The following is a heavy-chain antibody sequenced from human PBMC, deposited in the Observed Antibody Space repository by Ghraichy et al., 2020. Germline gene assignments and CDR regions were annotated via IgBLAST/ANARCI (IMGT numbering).Heavy chain of an antibody. CDR1: GYSISSGYY. CDR3: ARSTGGYYGSGSAQSDY. V-gene: IGHV4-38-2*02. J-gene: IGHJ4*02. CDR2: IYHSGST. Sequence: SETLSLTCTVSGYSISSGYYWGWIRQPPGKGLEWIGSIYHSGSTYYNPSLKSRVTISVDTSKNQFSLKLSSVTAADTAVYYCARSTGGYYGSGSAQSDYWGQGTLVTVSS. D-gene: IGHD3-10*01.